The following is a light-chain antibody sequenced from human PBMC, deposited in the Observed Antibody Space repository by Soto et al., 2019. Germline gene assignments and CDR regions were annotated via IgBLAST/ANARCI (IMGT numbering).Light chain of an antibody. CDR2: DAS. J-gene: IGKJ4*01. CDR1: QSVSSY. V-gene: IGKV3-11*01. Sequence: EILLTQSPATLSLSPGERATLSCRASQSVSSYLAWYQQKHGQAPRLLIYDASNRATGIPARFSGSGSGTDFTLTISSLEPEDFAVYYCEQRSNWPLTFGGGTKVEIK. CDR3: EQRSNWPLT.